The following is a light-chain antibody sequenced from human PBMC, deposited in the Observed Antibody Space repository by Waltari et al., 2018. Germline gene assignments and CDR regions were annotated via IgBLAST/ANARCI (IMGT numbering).Light chain of an antibody. CDR1: QRISKY. CDR3: QNHERLPAT. Sequence: VLTQSPGTLSLSPGERATLSCRASQRISKYLVWYQQRPGHAPRLLIYAGSTRAAGIPDRCSGSEYGTDFTLTINRRGPEDFAMYDCQNHERLPATFGQGTKVEFK. J-gene: IGKJ1*01. CDR2: AGS. V-gene: IGKV3-20*01.